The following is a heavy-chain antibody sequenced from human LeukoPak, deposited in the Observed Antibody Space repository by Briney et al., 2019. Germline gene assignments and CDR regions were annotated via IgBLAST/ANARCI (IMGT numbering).Heavy chain of an antibody. D-gene: IGHD4-17*01. CDR3: ARGPFDYGDMSP. Sequence: ASVKVSFKASGYTFTGYYMHWVRQAPGQGGEWMGWINPNSGGTNYAQKFQGRVTMTRDTSISTAYMELSRLRSDDTAVYYCARGPFDYGDMSPWGQGTLVTVSS. CDR1: GYTFTGYY. CDR2: INPNSGGT. J-gene: IGHJ4*02. V-gene: IGHV1-2*02.